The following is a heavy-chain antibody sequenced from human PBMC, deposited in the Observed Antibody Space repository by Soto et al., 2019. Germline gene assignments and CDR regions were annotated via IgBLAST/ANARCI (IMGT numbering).Heavy chain of an antibody. CDR1: GYSFTTYW. V-gene: IGHV5-51*01. J-gene: IGHJ4*02. Sequence: PGESLKISCQGSGYSFTTYWIAWVRQMPGKGLEWMGIIYPGDSETRYSPSFQGRVTISADKSISTAYLHWSSLKASDTAMYYCARLMGAATGADYWGQGTLVTVSS. CDR2: IYPGDSET. D-gene: IGHD2-8*02. CDR3: ARLMGAATGADY.